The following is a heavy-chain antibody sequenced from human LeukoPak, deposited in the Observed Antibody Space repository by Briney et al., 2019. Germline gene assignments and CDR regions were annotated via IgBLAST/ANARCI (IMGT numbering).Heavy chain of an antibody. D-gene: IGHD6-19*01. J-gene: IGHJ4*02. CDR3: AALYSSGWDYYYFDY. CDR1: GGSISSGNYY. CDR2: IYTSVST. V-gene: IGHV4-61*02. Sequence: SETLSLTYTVSGGSISSGNYYWSWIRQPAGKGLVWIGRIYTSVSTNYNPPLKSRVFMSVDTSKNQFALKLSSVTAADTAVYYCAALYSSGWDYYYFDYWGQGTLVTVSS.